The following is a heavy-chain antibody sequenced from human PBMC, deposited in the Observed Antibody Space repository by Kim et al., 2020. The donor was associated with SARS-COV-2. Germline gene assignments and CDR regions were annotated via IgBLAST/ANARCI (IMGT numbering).Heavy chain of an antibody. D-gene: IGHD6-13*01. CDR3: ARDPGIAAAGTRAPFDY. CDR2: INHSGST. J-gene: IGHJ4*02. CDR1: GGSFSGYY. V-gene: IGHV4-34*01. Sequence: SETLSLTCAVYGGSFSGYYWSWIRQPPGKGLEWIGEINHSGSTNYNPSLKSRVTISVDTSKNQFSLKLSSVTAADTAVYYCARDPGIAAAGTRAPFDYWGQGTLVTVSS.